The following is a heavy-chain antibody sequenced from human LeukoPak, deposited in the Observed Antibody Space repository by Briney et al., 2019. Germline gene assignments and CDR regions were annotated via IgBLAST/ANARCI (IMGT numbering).Heavy chain of an antibody. Sequence: GDSLRLSCAASGFTFSHYAMSWVRQAPGRGPEWVSAINGGGRSTYYADSLRGRFTISRDNSKNTLYLQMNSLKSEDTAVYYCTTMMVAASYPWGPGTLVTVSS. J-gene: IGHJ5*02. V-gene: IGHV3-23*01. CDR2: INGGGRST. CDR1: GFTFSHYA. CDR3: TTMMVAASYP. D-gene: IGHD2-15*01.